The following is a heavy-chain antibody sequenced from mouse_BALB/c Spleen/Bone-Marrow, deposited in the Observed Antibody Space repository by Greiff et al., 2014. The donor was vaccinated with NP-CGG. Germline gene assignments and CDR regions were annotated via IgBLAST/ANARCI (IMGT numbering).Heavy chain of an antibody. Sequence: VQLQQSGAELVKPGASVKLSCTAPGFNIKDTYMHWVKQRPEQGLEWIGRIDPANGNTKYDPKFQGKATITADTSSNTAYLQLSSLTSEDTAVYYCAIYYCNYYAMDYWGQGTSVTVSS. J-gene: IGHJ4*01. CDR1: GFNIKDTY. V-gene: IGHV14-3*02. CDR3: AIYYCNYYAMDY. D-gene: IGHD2-1*01. CDR2: IDPANGNT.